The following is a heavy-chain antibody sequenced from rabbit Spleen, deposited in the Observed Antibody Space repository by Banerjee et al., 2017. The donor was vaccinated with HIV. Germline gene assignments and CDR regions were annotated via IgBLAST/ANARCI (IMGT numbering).Heavy chain of an antibody. CDR2: INAVTGKA. Sequence: QEQLVESGGGLVKPEGSLKLSCTASGFSFSNKAVMCWVRQAPGKGLEWIACINAVTGKAVYASWARGRFTISKTSSTTVTLQLNSLTVADTATYFCARDPAYSTGSGSPIPYLWGQGTLVTVS. CDR3: ARDPAYSTGSGSPIPYL. D-gene: IGHD1-1*01. J-gene: IGHJ4*01. CDR1: GFSFSNKAV. V-gene: IGHV1S45*01.